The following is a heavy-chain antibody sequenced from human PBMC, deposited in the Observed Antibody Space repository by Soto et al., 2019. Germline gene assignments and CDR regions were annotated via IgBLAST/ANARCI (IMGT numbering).Heavy chain of an antibody. D-gene: IGHD1-20*01. J-gene: IGHJ6*02. CDR3: ARGFIGVTGTTDYYYGMDV. CDR2: IYHSGST. V-gene: IGHV4-4*02. CDR1: GGSISSSNW. Sequence: SETLSLTCAVSGGSISSSNWWSWVRQPPGKGLEWIGEIYHSGSTNYNPSLKSRVTISVGKSKNQFSLKLSSVTAADTAVYYCARGFIGVTGTTDYYYGMDVWGQGTTVTSP.